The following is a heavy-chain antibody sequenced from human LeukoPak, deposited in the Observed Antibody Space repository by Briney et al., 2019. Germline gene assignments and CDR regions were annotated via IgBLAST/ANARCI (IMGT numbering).Heavy chain of an antibody. Sequence: PSETLSPTCAVYGGSFSAYYWSWIRQPPGKGLEWIGEINHSGSTNYNPSLKSRVTISVDTSKNQFSLKLNSVTAADTAVYYCARVPSGTFDYWGQGTLVTVSS. CDR3: ARVPSGTFDY. CDR2: INHSGST. J-gene: IGHJ4*02. CDR1: GGSFSAYY. V-gene: IGHV4-34*01. D-gene: IGHD1-1*01.